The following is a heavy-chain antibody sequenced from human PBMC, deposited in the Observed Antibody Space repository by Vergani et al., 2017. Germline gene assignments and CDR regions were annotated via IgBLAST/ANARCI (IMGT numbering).Heavy chain of an antibody. CDR1: GITFWKFG. CDR3: TKGSVYYHDSAGHGYDPYTGFDL. J-gene: IGHJ3*01. V-gene: IGHV3-9*01. CDR2: ISWNSGAV. D-gene: IGHD5-12*01. Sequence: EVQVMESGGGLAQPGGSLRLSCEASGITFWKFGMHWVRQGPGKGLEWVSGISWNSGAVDYADSVRGRFTISRDNAKNSLFLEMNSLRFEDTAVYFCTKGSVYYHDSAGHGYDPYTGFDLWGQGTLVTVSS.